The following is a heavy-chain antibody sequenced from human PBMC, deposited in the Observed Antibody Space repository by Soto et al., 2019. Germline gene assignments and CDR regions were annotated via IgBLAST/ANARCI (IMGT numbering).Heavy chain of an antibody. Sequence: QVQLVESGGGVVQPGRSLRLSCAASGFTFSSYAMDWVRQAPGKGLEWVAVISYDGGNKYSADSVKGRFTISRDNSKNTLYLQMNSLRAEDTAVYYCARDGDGREGGYFDYWDQGTLVTVSS. CDR3: ARDGDGREGGYFDY. J-gene: IGHJ4*02. CDR1: GFTFSSYA. CDR2: ISYDGGNK. D-gene: IGHD2-15*01. V-gene: IGHV3-30-3*01.